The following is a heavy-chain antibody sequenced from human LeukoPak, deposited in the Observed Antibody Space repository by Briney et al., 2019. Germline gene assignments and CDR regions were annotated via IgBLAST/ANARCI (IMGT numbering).Heavy chain of an antibody. D-gene: IGHD1-26*01. Sequence: GGSLRLSCAASGFTFSSHTMGWVRQAPGKGLEWVSGISGSGVNTYYADSAKGRFTISRDNSKNTLYLQMDSLRAEDTAVYYCAKAFGRATYDFWGQGILVTVSS. CDR2: ISGSGVNT. J-gene: IGHJ4*02. CDR1: GFTFSSHT. CDR3: AKAFGRATYDF. V-gene: IGHV3-23*01.